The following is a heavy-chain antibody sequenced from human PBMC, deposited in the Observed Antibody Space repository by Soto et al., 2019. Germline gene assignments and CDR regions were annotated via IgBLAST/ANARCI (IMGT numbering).Heavy chain of an antibody. V-gene: IGHV1-18*04. CDR2: ISAYNGNT. J-gene: IGHJ6*02. CDR1: GYAFKRDC. D-gene: IGHD2-21*01. Sequence: GYAFKRDCIGWRRKAPAEVREWMRWISAYNGNTNYAQKLQGRVTMTTDTSKSTAYMELRSLRSDDTAVYYCARDLWLNNAATNEIYYHGIHDWR. CDR3: ARDLWLNNAATNEIYYHGIHD.